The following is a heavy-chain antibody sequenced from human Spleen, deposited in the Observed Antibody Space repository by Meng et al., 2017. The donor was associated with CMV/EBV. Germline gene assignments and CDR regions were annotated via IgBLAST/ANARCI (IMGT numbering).Heavy chain of an antibody. D-gene: IGHD4-23*01. J-gene: IGHJ4*02. CDR2: IHYSGSS. CDR3: ARVGVPHNFYGGYGRFYFDY. V-gene: IGHV4-30-4*08. CDR1: SGSIRSGDYY. Sequence: SETLSLTCTVSSGSIRSGDYYWSWIRQPPGKGLEWIGYIHYSGSSYYNPSLKSRVFISVETSKNQFSLRLSSVTVADTAVYYCARVGVPHNFYGGYGRFYFDYWGQGTLVTVSS.